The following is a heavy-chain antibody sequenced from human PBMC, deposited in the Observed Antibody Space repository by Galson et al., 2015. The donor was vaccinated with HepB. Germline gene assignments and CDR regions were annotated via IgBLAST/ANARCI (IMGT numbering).Heavy chain of an antibody. V-gene: IGHV3-21*01. D-gene: IGHD3-10*01. Sequence: SLRLSCAASGFTFSSYSMNWVRQAPGKGLEWVSTITKNSNAKYYADSVKGRFTISRDNAKNSLYLQMDSLRAEDTSVYYCARDSGYYYVGSYSDLWGQGTLVTVSS. CDR1: GFTFSSYS. CDR3: ARDSGYYYVGSYSDL. CDR2: ITKNSNAK. J-gene: IGHJ4*02.